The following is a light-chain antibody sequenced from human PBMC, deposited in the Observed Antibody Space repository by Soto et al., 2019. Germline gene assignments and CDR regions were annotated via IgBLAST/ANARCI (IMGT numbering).Light chain of an antibody. V-gene: IGLV2-8*01. CDR2: EVT. J-gene: IGLJ2*01. Sequence: QSVLTQPPSASGSPGQSVTISCTGTSNDVGGYNYVSWYQQHPGKAPKLMIYEVTKRPSGVPDRFSGSKSGNTASLTVSGLQAEDEADYYCSSYAGSNSVVFGGGTQLTVL. CDR1: SNDVGGYNY. CDR3: SSYAGSNSVV.